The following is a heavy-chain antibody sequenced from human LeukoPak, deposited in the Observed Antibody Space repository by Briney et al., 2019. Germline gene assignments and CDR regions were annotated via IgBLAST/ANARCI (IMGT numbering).Heavy chain of an antibody. Sequence: GGSLRLSCAASGFTFSSYAMHWVRQAPGEGLEWVAVIWYDGSNKYYADSVKGRFTISRDNSKNTLYLQMNSLRAEDTAVYYCARDYSGNSAWDYYYGMDVWGQGTTVTVSS. V-gene: IGHV3-33*08. CDR2: IWYDGSNK. J-gene: IGHJ6*02. CDR1: GFTFSSYA. D-gene: IGHD4-23*01. CDR3: ARDYSGNSAWDYYYGMDV.